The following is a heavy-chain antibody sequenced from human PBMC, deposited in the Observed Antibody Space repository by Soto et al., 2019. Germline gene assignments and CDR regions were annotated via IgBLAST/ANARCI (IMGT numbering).Heavy chain of an antibody. CDR1: GDSITGSY. CDR2: IYHSGTT. Sequence: PSETLSLTCTVSGDSITGSYWSWIRQPPGKTLEWIGYIYHSGTTTYNPSLKSRVSISVDTSKNQFSLRLTSVIAADTAVYYCARDMPYAAGSLAGCDYWGPGXLVTVYS. CDR3: ARDMPYAAGSLAGCDY. D-gene: IGHD1-26*01. V-gene: IGHV4-59*01. J-gene: IGHJ4*02.